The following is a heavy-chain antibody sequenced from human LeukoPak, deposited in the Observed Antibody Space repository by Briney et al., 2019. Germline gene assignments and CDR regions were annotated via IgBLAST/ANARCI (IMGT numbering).Heavy chain of an antibody. CDR3: AKGPRMDV. J-gene: IGHJ6*02. V-gene: IGHV3-74*01. CDR2: IKIDGSRT. Sequence: PGGSLRLSCAASGFKFSSYWMHWVRQAPGKGLVWVSRIKIDGSRTSYADSVKGRFTISRDNSKNTLYLQMNSLRAEDTAVYYCAKGPRMDVWGQGTTVTVPS. CDR1: GFKFSSYW.